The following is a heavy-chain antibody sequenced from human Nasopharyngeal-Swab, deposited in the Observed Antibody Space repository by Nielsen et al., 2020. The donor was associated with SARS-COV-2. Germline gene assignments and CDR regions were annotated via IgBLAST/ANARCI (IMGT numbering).Heavy chain of an antibody. Sequence: GESLKISCAASGFTFSSYAMSWVRQAPGKGLEWVSAISGSGGGTYYADSVKGRFTISRDNSKNTLYLQVNSLRVEDTAFYYCAKDRGDYDDHPGRTDYWGQGTLVTVSS. V-gene: IGHV3-23*01. J-gene: IGHJ4*02. CDR2: ISGSGGGT. D-gene: IGHD4-17*01. CDR1: GFTFSSYA. CDR3: AKDRGDYDDHPGRTDY.